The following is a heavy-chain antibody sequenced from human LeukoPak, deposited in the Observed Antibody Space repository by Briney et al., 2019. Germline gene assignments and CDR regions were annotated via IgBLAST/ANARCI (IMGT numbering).Heavy chain of an antibody. V-gene: IGHV3-21*01. Sequence: GGSLRLSCAASGFTFSSYSMNWVRQAPGKGLEWVSSISSSSSYIYYADSVKGRFTISRDNAKNSLYLQVNSLRAEDTAVYYCARDGEDILTGYHGGDNWFDPWGQGTLVTVSS. CDR3: ARDGEDILTGYHGGDNWFDP. CDR2: ISSSSSYI. J-gene: IGHJ5*02. D-gene: IGHD3-9*01. CDR1: GFTFSSYS.